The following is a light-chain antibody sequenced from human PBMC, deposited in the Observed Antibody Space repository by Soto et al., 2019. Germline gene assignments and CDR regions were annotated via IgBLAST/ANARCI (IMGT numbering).Light chain of an antibody. CDR2: DVS. Sequence: QSPLTQPASVSGSPGQSITISCTGTSSDVGGYDYVSWYQLHPGKAPKLMVFDVSNRPSGVSYRFSGSKSGNTASLTISGLQAEDEADYFCSSYSISTAYLFGTGTKLTVL. V-gene: IGLV2-14*03. J-gene: IGLJ1*01. CDR1: SSDVGGYDY. CDR3: SSYSISTAYL.